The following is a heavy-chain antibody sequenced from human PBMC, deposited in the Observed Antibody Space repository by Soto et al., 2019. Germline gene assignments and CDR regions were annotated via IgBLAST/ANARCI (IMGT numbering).Heavy chain of an antibody. V-gene: IGHV3-15*07. J-gene: IGHJ5*02. CDR3: TTTYYYGSGSYFSPVWFDP. D-gene: IGHD3-10*01. CDR1: GFTFSNAW. Sequence: EVQLVESGGGLVKSGGSLRLSCAASGFTFSNAWMNWVRQAPGKGLEWVGRIKSKTDGGTTDYAAPVKGRFTISRDDSKNTLYLQMNSLKTEDTAVYYCTTTYYYGSGSYFSPVWFDPWGQGTLVTVSS. CDR2: IKSKTDGGTT.